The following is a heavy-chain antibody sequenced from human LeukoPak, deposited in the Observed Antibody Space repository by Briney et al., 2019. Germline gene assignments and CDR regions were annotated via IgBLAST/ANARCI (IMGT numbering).Heavy chain of an antibody. Sequence: PGRSLRLSCTASGFTFGGHAMSWVRQAPGKGLEWVSAISGSGGSTYYADSVEGRFTISRDNSKNTLYLQMNSLRAEDTAVYYCAKDDDYYYYYGMDVWGQGTTVTVSS. D-gene: IGHD1-1*01. CDR1: GFTFGGHA. V-gene: IGHV3-23*01. CDR3: AKDDDYYYYYGMDV. CDR2: ISGSGGST. J-gene: IGHJ6*02.